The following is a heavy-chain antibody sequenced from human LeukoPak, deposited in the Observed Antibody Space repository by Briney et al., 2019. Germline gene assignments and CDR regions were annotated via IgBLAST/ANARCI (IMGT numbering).Heavy chain of an antibody. Sequence: PSETRSLTCTVSGGSISSYYWSWIRQPPGKGLEWIGYIYTSGSTNYNPSLKSRVTISVDTSKNQFSLKLSSVTAADTAVYYCARQSASSYHWYFDLWGRGTLVTVSS. CDR1: GGSISSYY. CDR3: ARQSASSYHWYFDL. CDR2: IYTSGST. V-gene: IGHV4-4*09. D-gene: IGHD6-6*01. J-gene: IGHJ2*01.